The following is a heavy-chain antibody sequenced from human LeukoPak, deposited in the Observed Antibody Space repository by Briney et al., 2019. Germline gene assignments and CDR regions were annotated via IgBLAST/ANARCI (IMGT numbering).Heavy chain of an antibody. J-gene: IGHJ4*02. CDR1: GFTFGSYS. CDR3: ARTHSSSWGIFDH. V-gene: IGHV3-21*04. CDR2: ISSSSSYI. D-gene: IGHD2/OR15-2a*01. Sequence: KTGGSLRLSCAASGFTFGSYSMNWVRQAPGNGLEWVSSISSSSSYIYYADSVKGRFTISRDNAKNSLYLQMNSLRAEDTAVYYCARTHSSSWGIFDHWGQGALVTVSS.